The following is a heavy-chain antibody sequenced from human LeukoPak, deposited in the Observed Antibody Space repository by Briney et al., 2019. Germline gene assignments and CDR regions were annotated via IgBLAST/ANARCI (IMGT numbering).Heavy chain of an antibody. J-gene: IGHJ4*02. V-gene: IGHV3-30*02. CDR3: ADLDY. CDR2: IRYDGSNK. Sequence: GGSLRLSCAASGVTCSSYAMSWVRQAPGKGLEWVAFIRYDGSNKYYADSVKGRSTISRDNSKNTLYLQMNSLRAEDTAVYYCADLDYWGQGTLVTVSS. CDR1: GVTCSSYA.